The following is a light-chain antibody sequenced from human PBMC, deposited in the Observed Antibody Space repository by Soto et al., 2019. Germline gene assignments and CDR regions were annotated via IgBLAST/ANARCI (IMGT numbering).Light chain of an antibody. CDR1: QSISSW. CDR3: QQYNSYFLT. Sequence: DIQMTQSPSTLSAAVGDRVTITCRASQSISSWLAWYQQKPGKAPKLLIYDASRLESGVPSRFSGSGSGTEFTLTISSLQPDDFATDYCQQYNSYFLTFGPGTKVDIK. J-gene: IGKJ3*01. CDR2: DAS. V-gene: IGKV1-5*01.